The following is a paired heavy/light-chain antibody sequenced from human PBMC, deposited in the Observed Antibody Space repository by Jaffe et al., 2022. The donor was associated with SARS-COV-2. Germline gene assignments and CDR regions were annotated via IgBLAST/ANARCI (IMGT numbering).Light chain of an antibody. CDR2: GAS. Sequence: DIQMTQSPSSLSASVGDRVTITCQASQDISDSLNWYQQKPGKAPKLLIFGASNLETGVPSRFSGSGSGTDFTFTISSLQPEDIATYYCQQYASLPYTFGQGTNLEIK. CDR1: QDISDS. CDR3: QQYASLPYT. J-gene: IGKJ2*01. V-gene: IGKV1-33*01.
Heavy chain of an antibody. J-gene: IGHJ4*02. CDR2: TYYRSKWFH. V-gene: IGHV6-1*01. D-gene: IGHD6-13*01. CDR3: ARDHAGLDY. Sequence: QVHLQQSGPGLVKPSQTLSLTCAISGDTVSSNSAAWNWIRQSPSKGLEWLGRTYYRSKWFHDYAVSVKSRITIDPDTSRNKFSLQLNSVSPEDTAVYYCARDHAGLDYWGQGTLVTVSS. CDR1: GDTVSSNSAA.